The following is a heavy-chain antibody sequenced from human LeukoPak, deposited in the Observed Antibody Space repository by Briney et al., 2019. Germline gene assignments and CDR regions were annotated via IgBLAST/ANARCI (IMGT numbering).Heavy chain of an antibody. CDR1: GFTFSSYG. CDR3: AKYPSTVVNSGLDY. J-gene: IGHJ4*02. Sequence: GGSLRLSCAASGFTFSSYGMHWVRQAPGKGLEWVAFIRYDGSNKYYADSVKGRFTISRDNSKNTLYLQMNSLRAEDTAVYYCAKYPSTVVNSGLDYWGQGTLVTVSS. D-gene: IGHD4-23*01. CDR2: IRYDGSNK. V-gene: IGHV3-30*02.